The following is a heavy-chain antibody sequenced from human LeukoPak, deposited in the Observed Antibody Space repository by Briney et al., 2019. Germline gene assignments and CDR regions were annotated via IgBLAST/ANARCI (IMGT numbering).Heavy chain of an antibody. D-gene: IGHD3-10*01. Sequence: PGGSLRLSCAASGFTFSSYSMNWVRQAPGKGLEWVSYISDSGSSMYYADSVKGRFTISRDNAKNSLYLQMNSLRAEDTAIYYCASEYFYASGSYFDFDNWGQGTLVTVSS. V-gene: IGHV3-48*04. CDR2: ISDSGSSM. CDR1: GFTFSSYS. CDR3: ASEYFYASGSYFDFDN. J-gene: IGHJ4*02.